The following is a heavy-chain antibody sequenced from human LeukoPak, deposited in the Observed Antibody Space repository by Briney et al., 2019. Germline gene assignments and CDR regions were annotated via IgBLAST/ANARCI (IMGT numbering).Heavy chain of an antibody. V-gene: IGHV4-59*01. Sequence: PSETLSLTCTVSGGSISSYCWSWIRQPPGKGLEWIGYIYYSGSTNYNPSLKSRVTISVDTSKNQFSLKLSSVTAADTAVYYCARGRKYYDILTGYHPTAFDYWGQGTLVTVSS. CDR1: GGSISSYC. D-gene: IGHD3-9*01. CDR2: IYYSGST. J-gene: IGHJ4*02. CDR3: ARGRKYYDILTGYHPTAFDY.